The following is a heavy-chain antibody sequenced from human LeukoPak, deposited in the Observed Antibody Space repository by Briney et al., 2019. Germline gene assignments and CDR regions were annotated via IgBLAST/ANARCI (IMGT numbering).Heavy chain of an antibody. Sequence: ASVKVSCKASGYTFTSYGISWVRQAPGQGLEWMGWISTYNGNTNYAQKLQGRVTMTTDTSMSTAYMELRSLRSDDTAVYYCARSPDIVVVPAGLPPSDYWGQGTLVTVSS. D-gene: IGHD2-2*01. CDR2: ISTYNGNT. V-gene: IGHV1-18*01. CDR3: ARSPDIVVVPAGLPPSDY. J-gene: IGHJ4*02. CDR1: GYTFTSYG.